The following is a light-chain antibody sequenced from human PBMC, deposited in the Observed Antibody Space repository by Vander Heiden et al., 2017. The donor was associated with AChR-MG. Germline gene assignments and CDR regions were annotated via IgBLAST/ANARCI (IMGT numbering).Light chain of an antibody. Sequence: EIVLTQSPGTLSLSPGERATLSCSSSQSVSSSYLAWYQQKPGQAPRLLIYGASSRATGIPDRCSGSGSGTDFTLTISRLEPEDFAVYYCQQYGSSREYTFGQGTKLEIK. CDR3: QQYGSSREYT. CDR2: GAS. CDR1: QSVSSSY. J-gene: IGKJ2*01. V-gene: IGKV3-20*01.